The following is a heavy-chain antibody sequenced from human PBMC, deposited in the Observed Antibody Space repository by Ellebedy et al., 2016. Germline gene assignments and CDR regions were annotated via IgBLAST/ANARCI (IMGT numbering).Heavy chain of an antibody. J-gene: IGHJ4*02. Sequence: SETLSLTCTVSGGSISSSSYYWGWIRQPPGKGLEWIGSIYYSGSTYYNPSLKSRVTMSVDTSKNQFSLKLSSVTAADTAVYYCARVASGSYVYWGQGTLVTVSS. CDR3: ARVASGSYVY. V-gene: IGHV4-39*01. D-gene: IGHD1-26*01. CDR1: GGSISSSSYY. CDR2: IYYSGST.